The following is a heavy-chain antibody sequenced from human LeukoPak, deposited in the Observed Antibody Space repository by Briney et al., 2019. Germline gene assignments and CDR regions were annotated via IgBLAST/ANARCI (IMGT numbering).Heavy chain of an antibody. V-gene: IGHV1-18*01. CDR2: ISAYNGNT. D-gene: IGHD5-12*01. CDR3: ARDEGTVWWLPTYYYYYYMDV. J-gene: IGHJ6*03. CDR1: GYTFTSYG. Sequence: GASVKVSCKASGYTFTSYGISWVRQAPGQGLEWMGWISAYNGNTNYAQKLQGRVTMTTDTSTSTAYMELRSLRSDDTAVYYCARDEGTVWWLPTYYYYYYMDVWGKGTTVTVSS.